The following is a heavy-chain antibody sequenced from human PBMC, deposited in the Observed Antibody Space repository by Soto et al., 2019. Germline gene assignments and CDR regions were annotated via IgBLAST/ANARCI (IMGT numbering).Heavy chain of an antibody. CDR3: AREVAPDAFDI. CDR1: GGSISSGGYY. J-gene: IGHJ3*02. V-gene: IGHV4-31*03. CDR2: IYYSGST. Sequence: SETLSLTCTVSGGSISSGGYYWSWIRQHPGKGLEWIGYIYYSGSTYYNPSLKSRVTISVDTSKNQFSLKLSSVTAADTAVYYCAREVAPDAFDIWRQGTMVTVSS. D-gene: IGHD2-15*01.